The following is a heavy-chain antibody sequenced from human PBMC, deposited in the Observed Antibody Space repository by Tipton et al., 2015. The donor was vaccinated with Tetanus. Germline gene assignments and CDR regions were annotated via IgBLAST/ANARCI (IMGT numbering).Heavy chain of an antibody. CDR2: IYSSGSF. CDR1: GVSISDTSFY. Sequence: TLSLTCSVSGVSISDTSFYWAWIRQPPGKGLEWIGYIYSSGSFNYNPSLRSRVTLSVDTSQKQFSLNLRSMTAADTAVYYCARGGPESRWYFDLWGRGTLVTVSS. J-gene: IGHJ2*01. CDR3: ARGGPESRWYFDL. V-gene: IGHV4-61*05.